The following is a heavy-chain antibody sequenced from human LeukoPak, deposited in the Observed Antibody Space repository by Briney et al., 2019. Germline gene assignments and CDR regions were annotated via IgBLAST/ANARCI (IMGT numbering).Heavy chain of an antibody. CDR2: ISYDGSNK. J-gene: IGHJ6*02. Sequence: GGSLRLSCAASGFTFSSYGMHWVRQAPGKGLEWVAVISYDGSNKYYADSVKGRFTISRDSSKNTLYLQMNSLRAEDTAVYYCARADCSSTSCYHRYYYYGMDVWGQGTTVTVSS. CDR1: GFTFSSYG. CDR3: ARADCSSTSCYHRYYYYGMDV. D-gene: IGHD2-2*01. V-gene: IGHV3-30*03.